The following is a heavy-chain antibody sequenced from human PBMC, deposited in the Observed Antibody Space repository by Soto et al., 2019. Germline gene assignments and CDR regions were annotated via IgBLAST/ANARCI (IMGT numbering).Heavy chain of an antibody. J-gene: IGHJ6*02. V-gene: IGHV3-53*01. CDR2: IYSGGST. D-gene: IGHD3-16*01. CDR3: ASLGRHG. Sequence: GGSLRLSCAASGFTVSSNYMSWVRQAPGKGLEWVSVIYSGGSTYYADSVKGRFTISRDNAKNSLFLQMNNLRAEDTGVYYCASLGRHGWGQGTTVTVSS. CDR1: GFTVSSNY.